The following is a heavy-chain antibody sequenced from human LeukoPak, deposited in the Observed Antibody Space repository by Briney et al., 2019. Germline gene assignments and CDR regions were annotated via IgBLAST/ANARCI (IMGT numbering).Heavy chain of an antibody. CDR2: ISSSSSTI. J-gene: IGHJ4*02. V-gene: IGHV3-48*04. D-gene: IGHD6-19*01. CDR1: GFTFNSYS. CDR3: AKRSAESSGYFDY. Sequence: QTGGSLRLSCAASGFTFNSYSMNWFRQAPGKGLEWVSYISSSSSTIYYADSVKGRFTISRDNPKNTLYLQMNSLRAEDTAVYYCAKRSAESSGYFDYWGQGTLVTVSS.